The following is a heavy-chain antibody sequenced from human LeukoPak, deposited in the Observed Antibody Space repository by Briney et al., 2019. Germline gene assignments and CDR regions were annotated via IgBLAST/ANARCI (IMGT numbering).Heavy chain of an antibody. CDR3: ARDGAFRIYDY. Sequence: PGGSLRLSCAASGFTFSSDWMTWVRQAPGKGLEWVASINQDGNEKYYVDSVKGRFTISRDNARNSLYLQMSSLRADDTAVYYCARDGAFRIYDYWGQGTRVAVSS. J-gene: IGHJ4*02. D-gene: IGHD3-3*02. CDR1: GFTFSSDW. CDR2: INQDGNEK. V-gene: IGHV3-7*01.